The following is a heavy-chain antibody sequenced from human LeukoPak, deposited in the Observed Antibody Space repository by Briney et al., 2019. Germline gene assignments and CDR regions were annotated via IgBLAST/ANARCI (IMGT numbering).Heavy chain of an antibody. J-gene: IGHJ3*02. CDR2: INHSGST. Sequence: SETLSLTCAVYGGSFSGYYWSWIRQPPGKGLEWIGEINHSGSTNYNPSLKSRVTISVDTSKNQFSLKLSSVTAADTAVYYCARKTYYDFWSGYPNDAFDIWGQGTMVTVSS. D-gene: IGHD3-3*01. V-gene: IGHV4-34*01. CDR1: GGSFSGYY. CDR3: ARKTYYDFWSGYPNDAFDI.